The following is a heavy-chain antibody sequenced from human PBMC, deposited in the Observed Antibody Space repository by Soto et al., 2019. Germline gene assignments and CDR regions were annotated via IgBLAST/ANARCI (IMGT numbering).Heavy chain of an antibody. CDR3: ARDRGYDAHDYYYNAMDV. CDR1: GFTFRTYT. V-gene: IGHV3-21*01. J-gene: IGHJ6*02. D-gene: IGHD2-15*01. CDR2: IRGFSPYT. Sequence: PVGSLRLSGISSGFTFRTYTMNWVRQAPGKGLEWVSGIRGFSPYTFYAESVKGRFTISRDNAKNSLYLQMNSLRAEDTAVYYCARDRGYDAHDYYYNAMDVWGQGTTVTVSS.